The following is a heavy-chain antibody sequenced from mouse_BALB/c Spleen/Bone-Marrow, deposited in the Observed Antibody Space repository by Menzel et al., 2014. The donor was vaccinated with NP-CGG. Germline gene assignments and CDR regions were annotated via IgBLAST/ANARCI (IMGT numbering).Heavy chain of an antibody. CDR1: GYTFTAYV. CDR2: INPYNDGT. Sequence: EVKLMESGPVLIKPGASVKMSCKASGYTFTAYVMHWVKQKPGQGLEWIGYINPYNDGTNYNEKFKGKATLTSDKSSSTAYMELSSLTSEDSAVYYCAREGWLLRFEYWGQGTTLTVSS. CDR3: AREGWLLRFEY. D-gene: IGHD2-3*01. V-gene: IGHV1-14*01. J-gene: IGHJ2*01.